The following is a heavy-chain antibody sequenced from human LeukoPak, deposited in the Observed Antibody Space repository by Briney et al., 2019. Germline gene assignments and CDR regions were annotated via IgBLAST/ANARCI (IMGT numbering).Heavy chain of an antibody. CDR3: AKGVYSSGWY. Sequence: PGGSLRLSCAASGFTFDDYAMHWVRHAPGKGLEWVSGISWNSGSIGYADSVKGRFTISRDNAKNSLYLQMNSLRAEDTALYYCAKGVYSSGWYWGQGTLVTVSS. CDR1: GFTFDDYA. V-gene: IGHV3-9*01. J-gene: IGHJ4*02. CDR2: ISWNSGSI. D-gene: IGHD6-19*01.